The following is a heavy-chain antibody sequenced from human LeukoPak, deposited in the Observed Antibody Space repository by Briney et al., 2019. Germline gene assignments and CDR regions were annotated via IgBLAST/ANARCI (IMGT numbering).Heavy chain of an antibody. J-gene: IGHJ4*02. Sequence: GGSLRLSCAASGFTFSSFAMSWVRQAPGKGLEWVSAITGSGTTTYYADSVKGRSTISRDNSKNTLYLLMNSLSAEDTAVYYCAKIRWLVTYYFDYWGQGALVTVSS. CDR2: ITGSGTTT. V-gene: IGHV3-23*01. CDR3: AKIRWLVTYYFDY. CDR1: GFTFSSFA. D-gene: IGHD6-19*01.